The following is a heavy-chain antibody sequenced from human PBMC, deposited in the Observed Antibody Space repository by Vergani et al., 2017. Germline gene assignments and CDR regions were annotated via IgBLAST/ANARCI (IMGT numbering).Heavy chain of an antibody. V-gene: IGHV4-34*01. J-gene: IGHJ4*02. D-gene: IGHD3-22*01. CDR1: GGSFSGYY. CDR2: INHSGST. Sequence: QVQLQQWGAGLLKPSETLSLTCAVYGGSFSGYYWSWIRQPPGKGLEWIGEINHSGSTYYNPSLKSRVTISVDTSKNQFSLKLSSVTAADTAVYYCARRNYYDSSGYYYFDYWGQGTLVTVSS. CDR3: ARRNYYDSSGYYYFDY.